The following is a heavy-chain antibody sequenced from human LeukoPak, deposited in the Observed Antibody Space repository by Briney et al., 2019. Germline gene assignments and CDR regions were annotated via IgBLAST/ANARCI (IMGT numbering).Heavy chain of an antibody. CDR2: VHSGGTT. V-gene: IGHV3-53*01. J-gene: IGHJ3*02. CDR1: GFSVSNKY. D-gene: IGHD3-16*01. Sequence: PGGSLRLSCAASGFSVSNKYMSWVRQAPGKGLEWVSIVHSGGTTYYADSVKGRFIISRDNSKNTIYLQMNSLRAEDTAVYYCARDSNDYTAFDIWGQGTMVTISS. CDR3: ARDSNDYTAFDI.